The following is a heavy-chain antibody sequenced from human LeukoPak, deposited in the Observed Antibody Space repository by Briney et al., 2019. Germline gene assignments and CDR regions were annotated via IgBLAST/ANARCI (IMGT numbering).Heavy chain of an antibody. CDR1: GFTFSSYA. CDR2: IRSKHRSDTT. J-gene: IGHJ5*02. V-gene: IGHV3-72*01. D-gene: IGHD2-2*01. CDR3: AKLTRGYCDSTACPNWFDP. Sequence: GGSLRLSCAASGFTFSSYAMHWVRQAPGRGLEWVGRIRSKHRSDTTEYAASVKGRFSISRDDSENSLFLQMHSLQTEDTAVYYCAKLTRGYCDSTACPNWFDPWGRGTLVTVSS.